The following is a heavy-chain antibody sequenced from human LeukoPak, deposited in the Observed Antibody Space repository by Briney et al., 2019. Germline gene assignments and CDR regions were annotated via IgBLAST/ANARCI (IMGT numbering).Heavy chain of an antibody. D-gene: IGHD2-2*02. Sequence: GGSLRLSCAASGFTFSSYGMHWVRQAPGKGLEWVAFIRYDGSNKYYADSVKGRFTIPRDNSKNTLYLQMNSRRAEDTAVYYCAKDGYCSSTSCYTLSYYYYYMDVWGKGTTVTVSS. CDR3: AKDGYCSSTSCYTLSYYYYYMDV. CDR2: IRYDGSNK. V-gene: IGHV3-30*02. J-gene: IGHJ6*03. CDR1: GFTFSSYG.